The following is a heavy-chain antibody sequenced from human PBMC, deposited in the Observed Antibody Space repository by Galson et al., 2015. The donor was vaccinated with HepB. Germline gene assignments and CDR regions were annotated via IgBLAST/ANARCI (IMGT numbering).Heavy chain of an antibody. CDR2: IKEDGGTQ. Sequence: SLRLSCAASGFSFSGHWMNWVRQAPGKGLEWVANIKEDGGTQYYADSVKGRFTISRDTSKNMLHLQMNSLRPEDTAVYYCVKESGIPQYGAYFDYWGQGALVTVSS. J-gene: IGHJ4*02. CDR3: VKESGIPQYGAYFDY. D-gene: IGHD4/OR15-4a*01. CDR1: GFSFSGHW. V-gene: IGHV3-7*01.